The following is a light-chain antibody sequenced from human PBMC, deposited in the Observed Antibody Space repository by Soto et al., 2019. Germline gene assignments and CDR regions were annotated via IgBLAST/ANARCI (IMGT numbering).Light chain of an antibody. CDR1: SSDVGSYNL. Sequence: QSALTQPASGSGSPGQSITISCTGTSSDVGSYNLVSWYQQHPGKAPKLMIYEVTKRPSGVSDRFSGSKSGNTASLAISGLRGEDEADYYCCSYAGSNYVFGTGTKVTVL. V-gene: IGLV2-23*02. J-gene: IGLJ1*01. CDR2: EVT. CDR3: CSYAGSNYV.